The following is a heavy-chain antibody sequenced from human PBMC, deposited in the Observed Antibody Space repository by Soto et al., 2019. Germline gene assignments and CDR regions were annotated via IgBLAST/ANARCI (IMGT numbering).Heavy chain of an antibody. V-gene: IGHV1-2*04. J-gene: IGHJ2*01. Sequence: QVQLVQSGAEVKKPGASVKVSCKASGYTFTGYYMHWVRQAPGHGLEWMGWINPNSGGTNYAQKFRGWVTMTKDTSISTDDMELSRLTSDDTAVYYCARDIVSFGKPNWYFDLCGRGTLVTVSS. CDR3: ARDIVSFGKPNWYFDL. CDR2: INPNSGGT. D-gene: IGHD3-16*02. CDR1: GYTFTGYY.